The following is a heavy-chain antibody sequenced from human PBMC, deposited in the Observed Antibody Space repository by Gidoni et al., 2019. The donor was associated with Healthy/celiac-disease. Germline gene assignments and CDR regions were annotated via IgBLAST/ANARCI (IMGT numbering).Heavy chain of an antibody. CDR1: GGSISSSSYY. D-gene: IGHD3-10*01. Sequence: QLQLQESGPGLVKPSETLSLTCTVSGGSISSSSYYWGWIRQPPGKGLEWIGSIYYSGSTYYNPSLKSRVTISVDTSKNQFSLKLSSVTAADTAVYYCASGRWGSGSYSAPAKGNWFDPWGQGTLVTVSS. CDR2: IYYSGST. V-gene: IGHV4-39*01. J-gene: IGHJ5*02. CDR3: ASGRWGSGSYSAPAKGNWFDP.